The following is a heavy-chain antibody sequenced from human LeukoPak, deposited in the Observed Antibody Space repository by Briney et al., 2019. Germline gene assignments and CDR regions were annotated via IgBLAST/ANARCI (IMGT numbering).Heavy chain of an antibody. D-gene: IGHD3-16*02. CDR2: IWYDGRNK. CDR3: ARVNRGDAFDI. J-gene: IGHJ3*02. Sequence: KPGRSLRLSCAASGFTFSSYGMHWVRQAPGKGLEWVAVIWYDGRNKFYADSLKGRFTISRDNSKNTLYLHMNSLRAEDTAVYYCARVNRGDAFDIWGQGTLVTVSS. CDR1: GFTFSSYG. V-gene: IGHV3-33*01.